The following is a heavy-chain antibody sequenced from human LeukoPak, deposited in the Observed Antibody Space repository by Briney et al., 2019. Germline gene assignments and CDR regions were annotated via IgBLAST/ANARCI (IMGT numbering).Heavy chain of an antibody. Sequence: PSETLSLTCTVSGGSISSGDYYWSWIRQPPGKGLEWIGYIYHSGSTYYNPSLKSRVTISVDRSKNQFSLKLSSVTAADTAVYYCARASAMGANWFDPWGQGTLVTVSS. CDR3: ARASAMGANWFDP. V-gene: IGHV4-30-2*01. CDR2: IYHSGST. CDR1: GGSISSGDYY. D-gene: IGHD2-2*01. J-gene: IGHJ5*02.